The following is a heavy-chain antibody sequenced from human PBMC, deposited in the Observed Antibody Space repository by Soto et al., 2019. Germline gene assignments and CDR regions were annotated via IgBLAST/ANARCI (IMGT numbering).Heavy chain of an antibody. CDR3: ATVFDL. CDR1: AFPLRSHR. J-gene: IGHJ5*02. Sequence: GGPLRLSFAASAFPLRSHRIHWVRQAPGKGLEWVSRIDTDGGGTSYADSVKGRFTISMDNAKSTVYLQMNGLRAEDTAVYYCATVFDLWGQGTLVTVSS. V-gene: IGHV3-74*01. CDR2: IDTDGGGT.